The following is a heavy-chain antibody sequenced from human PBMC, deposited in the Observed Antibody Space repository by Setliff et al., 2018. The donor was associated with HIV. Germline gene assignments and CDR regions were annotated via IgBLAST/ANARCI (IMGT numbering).Heavy chain of an antibody. J-gene: IGHJ4*01. V-gene: IGHV4-38-2*02. D-gene: IGHD5-12*01. CDR1: GYSISRGYF. Sequence: PSETLSLTCAVSGYSISRGYFWVWVRQPPGKGLEWIGYIYYSGSTNYNPSFRSRVTISVDSSKNQFSLKLSSVTAADTAVYYCARDARWLQFPYFDYWGQGTLVTVSS. CDR2: IYYSGST. CDR3: ARDARWLQFPYFDY.